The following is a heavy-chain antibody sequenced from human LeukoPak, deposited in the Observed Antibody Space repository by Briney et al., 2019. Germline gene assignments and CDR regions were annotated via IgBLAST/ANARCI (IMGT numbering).Heavy chain of an antibody. CDR2: IYYSGST. Sequence: SETLSLTCTVSRGSITSYYCSWIRQTPGKGLEWIGYIYYSGSTNYNPSLKSRVTISVDTSKNQFSLKLISLTAADAAVYFCATIYRGRWPFFDQWGQGTLVTVSS. D-gene: IGHD5-12*01. CDR3: ATIYRGRWPFFDQ. J-gene: IGHJ4*02. V-gene: IGHV4-59*01. CDR1: RGSITSYY.